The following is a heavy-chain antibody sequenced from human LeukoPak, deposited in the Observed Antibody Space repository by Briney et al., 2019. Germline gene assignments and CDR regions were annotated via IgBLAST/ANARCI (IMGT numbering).Heavy chain of an antibody. CDR2: IYYSGST. V-gene: IGHV4-39*07. CDR1: GGSISSSSYY. J-gene: IGHJ4*02. CDR3: ARILRGPFDY. D-gene: IGHD4-17*01. Sequence: PLETLSLTCTVSGGSISSSSYYWGWIRQPPGKGLEWIGSIYYSGSTYYNPSLKSRVTISVDTSKNQFSLKLSSVTAADTAVYYCARILRGPFDYWGRGTLVTVSS.